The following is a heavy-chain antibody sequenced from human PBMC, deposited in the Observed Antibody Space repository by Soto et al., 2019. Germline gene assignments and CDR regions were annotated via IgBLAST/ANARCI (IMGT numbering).Heavy chain of an antibody. Sequence: XESLKVCCGCSGYSFTNHGGSWVLQMPGKGLEWMGRIDPSDSYTSYSPSFQGRVIISVDKSISTAYLQWSSLEASDTAMYYCSRHGNRLVRGGLYYFDYWGRGTLVTV. J-gene: IGHJ4*02. V-gene: IGHV5-10-1*01. D-gene: IGHD3-10*01. CDR2: IDPSDSYT. CDR1: GYSFTNHG. CDR3: SRHGNRLVRGGLYYFDY.